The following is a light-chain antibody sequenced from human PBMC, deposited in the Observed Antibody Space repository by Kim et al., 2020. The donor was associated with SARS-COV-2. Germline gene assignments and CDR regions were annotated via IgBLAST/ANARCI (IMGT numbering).Light chain of an antibody. V-gene: IGKV3-20*01. CDR2: AAS. J-gene: IGKJ4*01. CDR3: QQYGRAPRT. CDR1: QSLDSIY. Sequence: EIVLTQSPGTLSLSPGDRATLSCKTSQSLDSIYLAWYQQKPGQVPRLLISAASRRATGVPDRFSGSGSGTDFTLTISPVEPEDFVVYYCQQYGRAPRTFGGGTKVDIK.